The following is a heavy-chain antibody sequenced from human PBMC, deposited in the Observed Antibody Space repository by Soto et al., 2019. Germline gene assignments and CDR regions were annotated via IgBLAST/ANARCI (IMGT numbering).Heavy chain of an antibody. J-gene: IGHJ6*02. Sequence: PGDALKISSKLSAYKITNYCRRWGRQMPGEGLEWMGIIYPGDSDTRYSPSFQGQVTISADKSISTAYLQWSSLKASDTAIYYCARHPDGGQLLQYFHYGMDVWGQGTTVTVSS. V-gene: IGHV5-51*01. CDR2: IYPGDSDT. CDR3: ARHPDGGQLLQYFHYGMDV. CDR1: AYKITNYC. D-gene: IGHD2-2*01.